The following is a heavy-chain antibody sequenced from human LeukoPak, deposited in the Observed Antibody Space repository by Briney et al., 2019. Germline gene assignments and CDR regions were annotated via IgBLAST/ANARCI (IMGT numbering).Heavy chain of an antibody. CDR2: INHSGST. CDR1: GGSFSGYY. J-gene: IGHJ4*02. Sequence: SETLSLTCAVYGGSFSGYYWSWIRQPPGKGLEWIGEINHSGSTNYNPSLKSRVIISVDTSKNQFSLKLSSVTAADTAVYYCARVXRRXGFDYWGQGTLVTVSS. CDR3: ARVXRRXGFDY. V-gene: IGHV4-34*01.